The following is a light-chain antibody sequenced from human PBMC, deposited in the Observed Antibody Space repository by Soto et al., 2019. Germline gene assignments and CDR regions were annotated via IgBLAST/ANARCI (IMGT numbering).Light chain of an antibody. J-gene: IGLJ1*01. CDR2: DVS. CDR3: HSYTSRNTYV. CDR1: SSDVGAYKY. Sequence: QSALTQPASVSVSPGQSITISCTGTSSDVGAYKYFSWFQQHPGKAPKLMIFDVSSRPSGVSARFSGSKSVNTASLTISGLQAEDEADYYFHSYTSRNTYVCGTGTKLTVL. V-gene: IGLV2-14*03.